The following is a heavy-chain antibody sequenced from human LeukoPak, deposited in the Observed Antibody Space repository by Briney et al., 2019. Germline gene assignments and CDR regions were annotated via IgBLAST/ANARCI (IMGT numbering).Heavy chain of an antibody. Sequence: TGGSLRLSCAASGFTFSSYAMHWVRQAPGKGLEYVSAISSNGGSTYYANSVKGRFTISRDNSKNTLYLQMGSLRAEDMAVYYCAKDTGLGPYDSSGYYYDAFDIWGQGTMVTVSS. CDR3: AKDTGLGPYDSSGYYYDAFDI. J-gene: IGHJ3*02. D-gene: IGHD3-22*01. V-gene: IGHV3-64*01. CDR2: ISSNGGST. CDR1: GFTFSSYA.